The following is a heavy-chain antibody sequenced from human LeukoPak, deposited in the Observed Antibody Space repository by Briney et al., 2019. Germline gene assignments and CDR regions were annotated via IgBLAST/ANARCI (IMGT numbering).Heavy chain of an antibody. CDR3: AASTAAAGTD. D-gene: IGHD6-13*01. CDR2: IKQDGSEK. V-gene: IGHV3-7*03. J-gene: IGHJ4*02. CDR1: GFTFSNLW. Sequence: GGSLRLSCAASGFTFSNLWMSWVRQAPGKGLKWVANIKQDGSEKYYVDSVKGRFTISRDNAQNSLYLQMNSLRAEDTAIYYCAASTAAAGTDWGQGTLVTVSS.